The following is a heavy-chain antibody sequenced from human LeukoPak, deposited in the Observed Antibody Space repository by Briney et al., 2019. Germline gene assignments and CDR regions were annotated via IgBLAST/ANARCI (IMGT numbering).Heavy chain of an antibody. V-gene: IGHV3-21*01. CDR2: ISSSSSYI. CDR1: GFTFSSYS. J-gene: IGHJ3*02. D-gene: IGHD3-22*01. CDR3: ARVGYYDSSGYRAFDI. Sequence: GGSLRLSCAASGFTFSSYSMNWVRQAPGKGLEWVSSISSSSSYIYYADSVKGRFTISRDNAKNSLYLQMNSLRAEDTAVYYCARVGYYDSSGYRAFDIWGQGTMVTVSP.